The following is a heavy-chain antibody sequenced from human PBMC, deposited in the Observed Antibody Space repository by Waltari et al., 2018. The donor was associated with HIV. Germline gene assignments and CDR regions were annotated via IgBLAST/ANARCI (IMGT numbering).Heavy chain of an antibody. CDR3: ARGYSSSRWIPLYH. Sequence: QVQLVEPGGGVVQPGTSLTLSCAVSGFTFSNFAIHWVRQSPGKGLEWLAVYWSDGVEISYADSVKGRFTISKDSSQKTLYLHLTSLRAEDTALYYCARGYSSSRWIPLYHWGRGTLVTVSS. CDR1: GFTFSNFA. D-gene: IGHD6-6*01. V-gene: IGHV3-33*01. CDR2: YWSDGVEI. J-gene: IGHJ4*02.